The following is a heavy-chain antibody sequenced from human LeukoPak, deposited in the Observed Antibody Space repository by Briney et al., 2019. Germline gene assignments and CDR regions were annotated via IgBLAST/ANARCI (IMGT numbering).Heavy chain of an antibody. D-gene: IGHD3-22*01. CDR2: IASDTTYI. CDR1: GFTFDTYT. J-gene: IGHJ4*02. Sequence: GGSLRLSCEASGFTFDTYTVNWVRQAPGKGLEWVSPIASDTTYIKYADSVKGRFTVSRGNAKNSVFLEMKSLRADDTAIYFCARDYYDSSASATFDYWGRGTLVTVSS. CDR3: ARDYYDSSASATFDY. V-gene: IGHV3-21*06.